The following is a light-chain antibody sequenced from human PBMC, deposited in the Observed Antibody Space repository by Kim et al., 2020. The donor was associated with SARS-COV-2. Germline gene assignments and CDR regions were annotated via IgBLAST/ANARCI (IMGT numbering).Light chain of an antibody. CDR2: KAP. J-gene: IGKJ4*01. CDR1: QSISSW. Sequence: DIQMTQSPSTLSASVGDRVTITCRASQSISSWLAWYKQKPGKAPKLLIYKAPSLESGVPSRFSGSGSGTEFTLTISSLQPDDFATYCCQQYNSYSRLTFGGGTKLEI. V-gene: IGKV1-5*03. CDR3: QQYNSYSRLT.